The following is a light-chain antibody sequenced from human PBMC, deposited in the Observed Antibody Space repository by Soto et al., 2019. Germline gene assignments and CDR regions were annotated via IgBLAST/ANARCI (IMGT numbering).Light chain of an antibody. CDR2: GAS. CDR1: QSVSTNS. CDR3: QQYGSSGT. Sequence: EIVLTQSPDTLSLSPGERATLSCRASQSVSTNSLAWYQQKRGQAPRPLIYGASSRAPGTPARFSGSGSGTDFTLISSRLEPEDFAVYYCQQYGSSGTFGQGTKVGIK. J-gene: IGKJ1*01. V-gene: IGKV3-20*01.